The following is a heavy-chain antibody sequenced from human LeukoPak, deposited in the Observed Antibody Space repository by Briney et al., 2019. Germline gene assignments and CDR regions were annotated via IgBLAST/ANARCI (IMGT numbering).Heavy chain of an antibody. V-gene: IGHV2-5*02. D-gene: IGHD2-2*01. CDR2: IYWDDNK. Sequence: SGPTLVKPTQTLTLTCSFSGFSLSTSGVGVGWIRQPPGKALEWLALIYWDDNKRYSPSLGSRLTITKDTSKNQVVLIMTNMDPVDTATYFCARDYCSTTSCYQGWFDLWGQGTLVTVSS. CDR1: GFSLSTSGVG. J-gene: IGHJ5*02. CDR3: ARDYCSTTSCYQGWFDL.